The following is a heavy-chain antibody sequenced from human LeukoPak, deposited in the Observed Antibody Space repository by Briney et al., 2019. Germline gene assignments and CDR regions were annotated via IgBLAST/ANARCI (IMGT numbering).Heavy chain of an antibody. CDR3: AREGIAVAGTGGYYFDY. V-gene: IGHV3-21*01. Sequence: GGSLRLSCAASGSTFSSYSMNWVRQAPGKGLEWVSSSSSSSSYIYYADSVKGRFTISRDNAKNSLYLQMNSLRAEDTAVYYCAREGIAVAGTGGYYFDYWGQGTLVTVSS. CDR2: SSSSSSYI. D-gene: IGHD6-19*01. CDR1: GSTFSSYS. J-gene: IGHJ4*02.